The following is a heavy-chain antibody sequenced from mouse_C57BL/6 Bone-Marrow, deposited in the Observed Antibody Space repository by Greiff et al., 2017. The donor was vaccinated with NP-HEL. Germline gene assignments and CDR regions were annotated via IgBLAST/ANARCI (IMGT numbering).Heavy chain of an antibody. CDR3: AREEWLHWYFDV. CDR1: GYTFTNYW. Sequence: VHLVESGAELVRPGTSVKMSCKASGYTFTNYWIGWAKQRPGHGLEWIGDIYPGGGYTNYNEKFKGKATLTADKSSSTAYMQFSSLTSEDSAIYYCAREEWLHWYFDVWGTGTTVTVSS. J-gene: IGHJ1*03. CDR2: IYPGGGYT. V-gene: IGHV1-63*01. D-gene: IGHD2-2*01.